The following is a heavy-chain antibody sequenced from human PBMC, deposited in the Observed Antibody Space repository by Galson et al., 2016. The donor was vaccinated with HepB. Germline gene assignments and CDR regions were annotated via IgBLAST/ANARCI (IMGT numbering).Heavy chain of an antibody. V-gene: IGHV3-23*01. CDR3: ARRPVSGAAGYYHGMDV. CDR2: LSGSADKS. Sequence: SLRLSCAASGFTFSSYWMSWVRQAPGKGLEWVSSLSGSADKSFYADSLKGRFTISRDNFNNTVFLQMNSLRAEDTAVYYCARRPVSGAAGYYHGMDVWGQGTTVIVSS. CDR1: GFTFSSYW. J-gene: IGHJ6*02. D-gene: IGHD6-25*01.